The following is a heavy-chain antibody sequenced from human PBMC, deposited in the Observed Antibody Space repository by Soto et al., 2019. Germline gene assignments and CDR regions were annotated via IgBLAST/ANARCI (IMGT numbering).Heavy chain of an antibody. CDR1: GGSISSGDYY. CDR2: IYYSGST. Sequence: QVQLQESGPGLVKPSQTLSLTCTVSGGSISSGDYYWSWIRQPPGKGLEWIGYIYYSGSTYYNPSLKSRVTISVDTSKNQFSLKLSSVTAADTAVYYCARNCISMRCTYSLFDYWGQGTLVTVSS. V-gene: IGHV4-30-4*01. CDR3: ARNCISMRCTYSLFDY. J-gene: IGHJ4*02. D-gene: IGHD2-2*01.